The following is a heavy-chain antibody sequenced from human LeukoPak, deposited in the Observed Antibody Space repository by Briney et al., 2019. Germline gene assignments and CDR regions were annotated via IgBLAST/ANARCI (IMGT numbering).Heavy chain of an antibody. J-gene: IGHJ4*02. V-gene: IGHV1-18*01. CDR2: ISAYNGNT. D-gene: IGHD5-24*01. Sequence: GASVKVSCKASGYTFTNYGISWVRQAPGQGLEWMGWISAYNGNTNYAQKLQGRVTMTTDTSTSTAYMELRSLRSDDTAVYYCARGVVAGDGYKSPWGWWGQGTLVTVSS. CDR1: GYTFTNYG. CDR3: ARGVVAGDGYKSPWGW.